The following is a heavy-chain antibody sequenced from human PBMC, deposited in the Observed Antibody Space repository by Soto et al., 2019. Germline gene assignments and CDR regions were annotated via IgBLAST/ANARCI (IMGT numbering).Heavy chain of an antibody. V-gene: IGHV4-4*07. CDR3: ARGTSARGYYGY. CDR1: GGSISSYY. Sequence: SETLSLTCIVSGGSISSYYCSWIRQPAGKGLEWIGRMYTSGTTYYNPSLKSRVTISVDTSKNRFSLQLSSVTAADTAVYYCARGTSARGYYGYWGQGTLVTVSS. CDR2: MYTSGTT. D-gene: IGHD3-3*01. J-gene: IGHJ4*02.